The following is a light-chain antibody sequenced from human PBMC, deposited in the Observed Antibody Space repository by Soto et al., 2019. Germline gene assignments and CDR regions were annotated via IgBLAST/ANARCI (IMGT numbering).Light chain of an antibody. J-gene: IGKJ5*01. CDR1: QSVSSNY. CDR3: HKYATSSIT. V-gene: IGKV3-20*01. Sequence: EIVLTQSPGILSLSPGERATLSCWASQSVSSNYLAWYQQKPGQAPRLLIFGASIRATGIPDRFSGRGSGTDFTLTISRLEPEDFAVYYCHKYATSSITFGQGTRLQIK. CDR2: GAS.